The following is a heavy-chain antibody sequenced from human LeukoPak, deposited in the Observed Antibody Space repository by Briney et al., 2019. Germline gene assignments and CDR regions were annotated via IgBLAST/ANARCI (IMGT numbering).Heavy chain of an antibody. CDR2: IYYSGST. CDR1: GFTFSRYW. V-gene: IGHV4-39*01. CDR3: ARLRSYGWSDAFDI. D-gene: IGHD5-18*01. Sequence: PGGSLRLSCAASGFTFSRYWMTWVRQPPGKGLEWIGSIYYSGSTYYNPSLKSRVTISVDTSKNQFSLRLSSVTAADTAVYYCARLRSYGWSDAFDIWGQGTMVTVSS. J-gene: IGHJ3*02.